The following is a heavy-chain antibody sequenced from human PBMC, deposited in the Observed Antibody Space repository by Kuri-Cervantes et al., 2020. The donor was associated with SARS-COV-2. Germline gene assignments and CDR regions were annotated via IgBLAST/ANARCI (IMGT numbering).Heavy chain of an antibody. V-gene: IGHV3-13*04. CDR1: SRYD. CDR2: FETSGDT. J-gene: IGHJ6*04. D-gene: IGHD3-10*01. CDR3: ARITYYYSGLDV. Sequence: SRYDVRWVCQVTGEGLEWVSGFETSGDTYYPPSVKGRFIISRDNANNSLYLQMNSLRAGDTAVYFCARITYYYSGLDVWGKGATVTVSS.